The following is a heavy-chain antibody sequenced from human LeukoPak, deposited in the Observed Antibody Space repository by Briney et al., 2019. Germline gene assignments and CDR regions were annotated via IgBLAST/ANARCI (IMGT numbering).Heavy chain of an antibody. CDR1: GFTFTSSA. CDR3: AAGLGESSGYYYVFGLS. V-gene: IGHV1-58*01. CDR2: IVVGSGNT. Sequence: GTSVKVSCKASGFTFTSSAVQWVRQARGQRLEWIGWIVVGSGNTNYAQKFQERVTITRDMSTSTAYMELSSLSSEDTAVYYCAAGLGESSGYYYVFGLSWGQGTLVTVSS. D-gene: IGHD3-22*01. J-gene: IGHJ5*02.